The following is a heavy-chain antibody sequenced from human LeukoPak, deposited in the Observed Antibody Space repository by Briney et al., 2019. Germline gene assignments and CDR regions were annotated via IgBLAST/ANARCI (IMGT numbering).Heavy chain of an antibody. J-gene: IGHJ4*02. V-gene: IGHV3-7*01. CDR3: ARDEGYISPTHFDY. CDR1: GFTFHNYA. CDR2: IKQDGNEK. Sequence: GGALRLSCAASGFTFHNYAMNWVRQAPGKGLEWVANIKQDGNEKDYVDSVRGRFTISRDNAKNSLYLQMNSLRAEDTAVYYCARDEGYISPTHFDYWGQGTLVTVSS. D-gene: IGHD6-13*01.